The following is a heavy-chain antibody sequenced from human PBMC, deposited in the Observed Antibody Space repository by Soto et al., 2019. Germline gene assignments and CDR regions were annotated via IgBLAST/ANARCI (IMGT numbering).Heavy chain of an antibody. CDR3: ASVQEAITDRILQY. Sequence: ASVKVSCQATGGTFASFGFSGVRQAPGQGLEGLGRNSAYNGNTHYAQKLRERLTLTTHRSTNTDYIEVRRLTSDRRAGCYFASVQEAITDRILQYWGQGTRVTVSS. CDR2: NSAYNGNT. J-gene: IGHJ4*02. D-gene: IGHD3-10*02. CDR1: GGTFASFG. V-gene: IGHV1-18*01.